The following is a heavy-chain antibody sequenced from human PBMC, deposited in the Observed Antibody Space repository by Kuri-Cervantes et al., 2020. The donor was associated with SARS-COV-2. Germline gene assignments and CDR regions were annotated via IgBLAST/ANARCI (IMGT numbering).Heavy chain of an antibody. V-gene: IGHV4-61*02. Sequence: SETLSLTCTVSGGSISSGSYYWSWIRQPAGKGLEWIGRIYTSGSTNYNPSLKSRVTISVDTSKNQFSLKLSSVTAADTAVYYCARRILEWLPRLHVGYYYMDVWGKGTTVTVSS. CDR1: GGSISSGSYY. D-gene: IGHD3-3*01. CDR2: IYTSGST. CDR3: ARRILEWLPRLHVGYYYMDV. J-gene: IGHJ6*03.